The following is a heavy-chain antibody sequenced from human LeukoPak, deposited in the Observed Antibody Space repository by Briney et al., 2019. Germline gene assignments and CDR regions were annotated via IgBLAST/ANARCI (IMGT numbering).Heavy chain of an antibody. J-gene: IGHJ4*02. CDR1: GFTFDDYT. CDR2: ISWDGFST. D-gene: IGHD3-22*01. CDR3: AKSDVSSIEAYYFDS. V-gene: IGHV3-43*01. Sequence: PGGSLRLSCAASGFTFDDYTMHWVRQTPGKGLEWISLISWDGFSTYYAASVKGRFTISRDNSKSSLYLQMDALTADDSGLYYCAKSDVSSIEAYYFDSWGQGTLVTVSS.